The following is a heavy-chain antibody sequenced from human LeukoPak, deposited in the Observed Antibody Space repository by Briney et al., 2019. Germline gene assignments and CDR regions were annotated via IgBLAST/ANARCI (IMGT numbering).Heavy chain of an antibody. CDR1: GFTVSRNY. J-gene: IGHJ4*02. CDR2: TYSGGST. CDR3: AREDLRSSGFDS. V-gene: IGHV3-53*01. D-gene: IGHD6-6*01. Sequence: GGSLRLSCAASGFTVSRNYMSWVRQAPGKGLEWVSATYSGGSTYYADSVKGRFTISRDNAKNSLYLQMNSLRVEDTAVYYCAREDLRSSGFDSWGQGALVTVSS.